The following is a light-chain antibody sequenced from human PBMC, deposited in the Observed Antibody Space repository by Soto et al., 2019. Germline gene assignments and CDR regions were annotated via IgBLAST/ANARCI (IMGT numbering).Light chain of an antibody. V-gene: IGKV1-5*01. Sequence: DVEMTQSPSTLSASAGDSVTITCRASQNIRSRLAWFQQKPGKAPKLLIYDAYSLEGGVPQRFSGSGSGTEFTLTISSLPTDDFSTYYCQQYHSYWTFGQGTKVDIK. J-gene: IGKJ1*01. CDR1: QNIRSR. CDR3: QQYHSYWT. CDR2: DAY.